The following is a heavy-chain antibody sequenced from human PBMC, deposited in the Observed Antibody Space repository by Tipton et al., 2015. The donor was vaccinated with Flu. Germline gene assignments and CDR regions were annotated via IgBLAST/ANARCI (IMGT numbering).Heavy chain of an antibody. J-gene: IGHJ4*02. CDR3: ARDPSLGMPDYFDS. CDR2: IYHSGTT. D-gene: IGHD2-2*01. CDR1: GYSIRSSYY. Sequence: TLSLTCSVSGYSIRSSYYWGWVRRPPGKGLEWIGTIYHSGTTYYNPSLKSRLTISVDTSKKQFSLQLRSVTAADTAVYFCARDPSLGMPDYFDSWGQGTLVTASS. V-gene: IGHV4-38-2*02.